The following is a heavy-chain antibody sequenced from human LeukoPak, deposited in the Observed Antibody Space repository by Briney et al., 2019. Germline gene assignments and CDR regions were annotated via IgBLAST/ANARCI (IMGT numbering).Heavy chain of an antibody. CDR2: FDPEDGET. Sequence: ASVKVSCKVSGYTLTELSMHWVRQAPGKGLEWMGGFDPEDGETIYAQKFQGRVTMTEDTSTDTAYMELSSLRSEDTAVYYCATESSGYYSNSLDYWGQGTLVTVSS. CDR1: GYTLTELS. V-gene: IGHV1-24*01. J-gene: IGHJ4*02. CDR3: ATESSGYYSNSLDY. D-gene: IGHD6-19*01.